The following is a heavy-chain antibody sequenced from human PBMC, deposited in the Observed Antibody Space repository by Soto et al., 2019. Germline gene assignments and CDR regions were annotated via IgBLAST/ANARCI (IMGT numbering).Heavy chain of an antibody. CDR2: ISSSSSTI. V-gene: IGHV3-48*02. CDR3: ARAVAAAGLYYYYGMDV. Sequence: EVQLVESGGGLVQPGGSLRLSCAASGFTFSSYSMNWVRQAPGKGLEWVSYISSSSSTIYYADSVKGRFTISRDNAKNSLYLQMNSLRDEDTAVYYWARAVAAAGLYYYYGMDVWGQGTTVTVSS. D-gene: IGHD6-13*01. J-gene: IGHJ6*02. CDR1: GFTFSSYS.